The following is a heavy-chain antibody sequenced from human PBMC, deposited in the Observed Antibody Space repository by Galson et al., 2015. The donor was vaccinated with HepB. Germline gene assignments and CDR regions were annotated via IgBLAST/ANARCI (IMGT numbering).Heavy chain of an antibody. CDR3: ARPRSGYDFWSGYYLDY. Sequence: SVKVSCKASGYTFTSYGISWVRQAPGQGLEWMGWISAYNGNTNYAQKLQGRVTMTTDTSTSTAYMELRSLRSDDTAVYYCARPRSGYDFWSGYYLDYWGQGTLVTVSS. J-gene: IGHJ4*02. D-gene: IGHD3-3*01. CDR2: ISAYNGNT. V-gene: IGHV1-18*01. CDR1: GYTFTSYG.